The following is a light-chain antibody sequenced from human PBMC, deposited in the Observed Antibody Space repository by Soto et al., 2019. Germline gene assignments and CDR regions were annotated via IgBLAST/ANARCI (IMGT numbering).Light chain of an antibody. Sequence: DIVMTQSPDSLAVSLGERATVNCKSSQSVLYSYNNRNCLAWYQQKPGQPPKLLVDWASTRESGVPDRFSGRGSGTDFTLTISSLQAEDVAVYYCHQYCNIPYTFGQGTKLEIK. V-gene: IGKV4-1*01. CDR1: QSVLYSYNNRNC. CDR2: WAS. J-gene: IGKJ2*01. CDR3: HQYCNIPYT.